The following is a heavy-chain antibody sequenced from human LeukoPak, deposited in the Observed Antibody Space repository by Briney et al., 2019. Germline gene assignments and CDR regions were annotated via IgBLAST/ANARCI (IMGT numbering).Heavy chain of an antibody. Sequence: TSSETLSLTCTVSGGSISSSSYYWGWIRQPPGKGLEWIGSIYYSGSTYYNPSLKSRVTISVDTSKNQFSLKLSSVTAEDTAVYYCASRIVGATRGHDAFDIWGQGTMVTVSS. CDR1: GGSISSSSYY. CDR2: IYYSGST. D-gene: IGHD1-26*01. CDR3: ASRIVGATRGHDAFDI. V-gene: IGHV4-39*07. J-gene: IGHJ3*02.